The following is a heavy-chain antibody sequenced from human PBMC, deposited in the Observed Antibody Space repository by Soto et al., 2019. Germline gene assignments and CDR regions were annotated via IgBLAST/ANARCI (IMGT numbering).Heavy chain of an antibody. J-gene: IGHJ4*02. CDR3: ARQIYDSSCYYYAY. CDR2: IYSLGNT. Sequence: QMQLQESGPGLVKPSETLSLTCTVSGGSISSSSYYWGWIRQPPGQGLEWLGTIYSLGNTYYNPSLKSRVTSSVDKSKSQVFLKRSSVTAPDTAVYYCARQIYDSSCYYYAYWGQGTLVTVSS. D-gene: IGHD3-22*01. V-gene: IGHV4-39*01. CDR1: GGSISSSSYY.